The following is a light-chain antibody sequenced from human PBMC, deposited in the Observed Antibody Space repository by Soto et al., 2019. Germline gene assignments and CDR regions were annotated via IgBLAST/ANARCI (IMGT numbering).Light chain of an antibody. CDR2: GAS. J-gene: IGKJ1*01. V-gene: IGKV3-20*01. CDR1: QSVSRCF. Sequence: DIVLTQSPGTLSLSPGERATLSCRASQSVSRCFLAWYQQKPGQAPRLLIYGASSRATGIPDRFSGSGSGTDFTLTISRLEPEDFAVYYCQHYGSSPWTFGQGAKVEIK. CDR3: QHYGSSPWT.